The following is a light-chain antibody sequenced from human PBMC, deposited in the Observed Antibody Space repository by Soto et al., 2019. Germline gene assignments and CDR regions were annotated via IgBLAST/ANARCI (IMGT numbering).Light chain of an antibody. CDR1: QDIRNH. Sequence: AIQMTQSPSSLSASVGDRVTISCRASQDIRNHLAWYQQKAGKAPNLLIYAASSLHSGVPSRFSGSGSGTDFTLTISSLQPEDFATYFFLQDYNYPFTFGPGTKVDIK. CDR2: AAS. V-gene: IGKV1-6*02. CDR3: LQDYNYPFT. J-gene: IGKJ3*01.